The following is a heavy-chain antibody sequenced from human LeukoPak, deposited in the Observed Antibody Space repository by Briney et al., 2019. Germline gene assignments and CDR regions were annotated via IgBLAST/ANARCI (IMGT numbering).Heavy chain of an antibody. D-gene: IGHD3/OR15-3a*01. CDR1: GGSFSGYY. V-gene: IGHV4-34*01. Sequence: SETLSLTCAVYGGSFSGYYWSWIRQPPGKGLEWIGEINHSGSTNYNPSLKSRVTISVDTSKNQFSLKLTSVTAADTAVYYCARQTGSGLFILPGGQGTLVTVSS. CDR3: ARQTGSGLFILP. J-gene: IGHJ4*02. CDR2: INHSGST.